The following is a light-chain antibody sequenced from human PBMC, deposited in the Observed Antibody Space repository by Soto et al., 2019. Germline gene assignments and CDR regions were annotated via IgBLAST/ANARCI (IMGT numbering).Light chain of an antibody. CDR1: QSVSSSY. CDR2: GAT. J-gene: IGKJ2*01. CDR3: QQYGSSTLYT. V-gene: IGKV3-20*01. Sequence: EIVLTQSPGTLSLSPGERATLSCRASQSVSSSYLAWYQQKPGQAPRLLIHGATFRATGIPDRFSGSGSGTDFTLTINRLEPEDFAVYYCQQYGSSTLYTFGQGTKLEIK.